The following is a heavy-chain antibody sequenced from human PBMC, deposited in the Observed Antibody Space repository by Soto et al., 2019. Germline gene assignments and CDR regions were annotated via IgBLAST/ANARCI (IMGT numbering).Heavy chain of an antibody. CDR1: GGSIISGDYY. J-gene: IGHJ5*02. Sequence: PSETLSLTCTVSGGSIISGDYYWSWIRQPPGKGLEWIGYIYYSGDTSYNPSLKSRVTISIDTSKNQFSLKLSSVTAADTAFYYCARLGAYYHSLDTWGQGTLVTVSS. D-gene: IGHD3-22*01. V-gene: IGHV4-30-4*08. CDR2: IYYSGDT. CDR3: ARLGAYYHSLDT.